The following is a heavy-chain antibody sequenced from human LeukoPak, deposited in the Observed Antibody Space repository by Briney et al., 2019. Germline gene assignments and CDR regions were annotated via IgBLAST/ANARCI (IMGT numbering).Heavy chain of an antibody. J-gene: IGHJ5*02. V-gene: IGHV4-59*06. CDR2: IYYSGST. CDR3: ARVLYYYGSGSYISSYNWFDP. Sequence: SETLSLTCTVSGGSISSYYWSWIRQPPGKGLEWIGYIYYSGSTYYNPSLKSRVTISVDTSRNQFSLKLSSVTAADTAVYYCARVLYYYGSGSYISSYNWFDPWGQGTLVTVSS. D-gene: IGHD3-10*01. CDR1: GGSISSYY.